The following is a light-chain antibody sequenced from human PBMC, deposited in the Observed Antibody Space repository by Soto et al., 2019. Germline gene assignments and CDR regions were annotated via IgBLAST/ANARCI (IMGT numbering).Light chain of an antibody. CDR1: SSDVGGYNY. V-gene: IGLV2-14*01. J-gene: IGLJ3*02. CDR3: SPFILRSNILV. Sequence: QSALTQPASVSGSPGQSITISCTGTSSDVGGYNYVSWYQQHPGKAPKLMIYEVSDRPSGISNRFSGSKSGNTASLTISGRQPEDEADYYCSPFILRSNILVFGAGTKVTVL. CDR2: EVS.